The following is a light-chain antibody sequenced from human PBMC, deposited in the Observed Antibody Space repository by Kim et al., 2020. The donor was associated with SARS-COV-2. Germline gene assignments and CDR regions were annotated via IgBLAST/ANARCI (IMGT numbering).Light chain of an antibody. CDR2: DAS. CDR3: QQRGN. V-gene: IGKV3-11*01. CDR1: QSVATY. Sequence: VVRQSPATLSLSPGERATLSCRASQSVATYLAWYQQKPGQAPRLLIYDASKRATDIPARFRGSGSGTDFTLTIGTLEPEDSAVYYCQQRGNFGQGTRLEIK. J-gene: IGKJ5*01.